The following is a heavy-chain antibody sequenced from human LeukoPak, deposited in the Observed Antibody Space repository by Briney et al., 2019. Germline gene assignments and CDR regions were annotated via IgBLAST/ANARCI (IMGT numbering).Heavy chain of an antibody. CDR1: GFTFRSYA. CDR2: TSYDGSKK. D-gene: IGHD3-9*01. V-gene: IGHV3-30*04. Sequence: GRSLRLSCADSGFTFRSYAMHWVRQAPGKGLEWVAVTSYDGSKKYYADSVKGRFTISRDNSKNTLYLQMSSLRVEDTAVYYCARGNYDILTGSAFDYWGQGTLVTVSP. CDR3: ARGNYDILTGSAFDY. J-gene: IGHJ4*02.